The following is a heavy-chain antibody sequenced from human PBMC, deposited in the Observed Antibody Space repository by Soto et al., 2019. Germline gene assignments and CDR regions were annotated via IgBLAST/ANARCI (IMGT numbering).Heavy chain of an antibody. Sequence: SVTLSLTGTVFGASVTSFYWSWILQAPSKGVELVGYISDSGSTHYSPSLGSRVTISVDKSKNQFSLRLTSVTAADTAVSYCASRNGIDFXRQGTLVTVSS. CDR2: ISDSGST. D-gene: IGHD2-8*01. J-gene: IGHJ4*02. CDR1: GASVTSFY. CDR3: ASRNGIDF. V-gene: IGHV4-59*02.